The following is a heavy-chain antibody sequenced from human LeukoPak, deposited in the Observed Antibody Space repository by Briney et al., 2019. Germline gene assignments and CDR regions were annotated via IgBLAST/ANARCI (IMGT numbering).Heavy chain of an antibody. CDR1: GGSISSYY. CDR3: ARCPPWYYYGMDV. J-gene: IGHJ6*02. Sequence: SETLSLTCTVSGGSISSYYWSWIRQPPGKGLEWIGYIYYSGSTNYNPSLKSRVTISVDTSKNQFSLKLSSVTAADTAVYYCARCPPWYYYGMDVWGQGTTVTVSS. V-gene: IGHV4-59*01. CDR2: IYYSGST.